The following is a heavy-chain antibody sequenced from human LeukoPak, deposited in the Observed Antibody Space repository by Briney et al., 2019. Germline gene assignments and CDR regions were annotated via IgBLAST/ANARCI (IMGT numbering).Heavy chain of an antibody. V-gene: IGHV3-74*01. D-gene: IGHD5-18*01. Sequence: GGSLRLSCAASGFTLSSYWMHWVRQAPGKGLVWVSGIDSDGRSTSYADTVKGRFTISRDPAKNTLFLQMNSLRAEDTAVYYCARDTAPSYWGQGTLVTVSS. CDR3: ARDTAPSY. J-gene: IGHJ4*02. CDR2: IDSDGRST. CDR1: GFTLSSYW.